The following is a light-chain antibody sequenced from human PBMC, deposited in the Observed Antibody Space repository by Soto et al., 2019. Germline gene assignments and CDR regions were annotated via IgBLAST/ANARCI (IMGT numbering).Light chain of an antibody. J-gene: IGKJ4*01. CDR3: HHYGSS. CDR1: QSVSSKY. V-gene: IGKV3-20*01. CDR2: GAS. Sequence: IVFTKFPGTLSLCPGEQDTLSCRASQSVSSKYLAWYQHKPGQAPRLVIYGASSRATGLPDRFSGSGSGTDFTLTISRLEPEDFAFYYCHHYGSSFGGGAKVAIK.